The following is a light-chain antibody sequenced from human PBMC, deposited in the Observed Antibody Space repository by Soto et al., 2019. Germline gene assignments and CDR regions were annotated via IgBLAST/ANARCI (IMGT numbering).Light chain of an antibody. CDR2: DAS. CDR1: QDIGGR. Sequence: DIQMTQSPSSLSASVGDRITITCRASQDIGGRLAWFQQKPGKAPKLLIYDASSLESGVPSRFSGSGSGTEFTLTITSLQPDDFATYYCQQYNSYPWTFGQGTKVDIK. V-gene: IGKV1-5*01. CDR3: QQYNSYPWT. J-gene: IGKJ1*01.